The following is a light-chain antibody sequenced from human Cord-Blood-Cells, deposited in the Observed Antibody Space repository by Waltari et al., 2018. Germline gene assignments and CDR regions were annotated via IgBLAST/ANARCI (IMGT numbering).Light chain of an antibody. V-gene: IGLV1-51*02. Sequence: QSVLTQPPSVSAAPGQKVTISCCGSRSNIGTNYVSWYQQLPGTAPKLLIYENNKRPSGIPDRFSGSKSGTSATLGITGLQTGDEADYYCGTWDSSLSARVFGGGTKLTVL. J-gene: IGLJ2*01. CDR2: ENN. CDR1: RSNIGTNY. CDR3: GTWDSSLSARV.